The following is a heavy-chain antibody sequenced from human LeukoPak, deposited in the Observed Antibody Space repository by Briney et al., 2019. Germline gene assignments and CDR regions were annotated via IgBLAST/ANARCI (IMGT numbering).Heavy chain of an antibody. CDR3: AGLMSLGIVDAFDI. V-gene: IGHV4-59*08. J-gene: IGHJ3*02. CDR1: GGSISSYY. Sequence: PSETLSLTCTVSGGSISSYYWSWIRHPPGKGLEWIGYIYYGGSTNYNPSLKSRVTISVDTSKNQFSLKLSSVTAADTAVYYCAGLMSLGIVDAFDIWGQGTMVTVSS. D-gene: IGHD7-27*01. CDR2: IYYGGST.